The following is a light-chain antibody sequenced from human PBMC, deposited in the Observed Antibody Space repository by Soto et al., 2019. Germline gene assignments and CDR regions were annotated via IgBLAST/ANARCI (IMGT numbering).Light chain of an antibody. Sequence: QLVLTQSSSASASLGSSVKLTCTLSSGHSTYIIAWHQQQPGKAHRYLMKLEGSGSYNKGSGIPDRFSGSSSGADRYLTISNLQFEDEADYYCETWDTNVVVFGGGTKVTVL. CDR1: SGHSTYI. J-gene: IGLJ2*01. CDR2: LEGSGSY. CDR3: ETWDTNVVV. V-gene: IGLV4-60*02.